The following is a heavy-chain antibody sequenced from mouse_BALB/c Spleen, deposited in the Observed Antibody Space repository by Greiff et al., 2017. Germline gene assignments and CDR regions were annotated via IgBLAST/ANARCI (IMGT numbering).Heavy chain of an antibody. J-gene: IGHJ3*01. CDR1: GFTFSDYY. CDR2: ISDGGSYT. D-gene: IGHD2-3*01. Sequence: EVQLVESGGGLVKPGGSLKLSCAASGFTFSDYYMYWVRQTPEKRLEWVATISDGGSYTYYPDSVKGRFTISRDNAKNNLYLQMSSLKSEDTAMYYCAREGWWFAYWGQGTLVTVSA. CDR3: AREGWWFAY. V-gene: IGHV5-4*02.